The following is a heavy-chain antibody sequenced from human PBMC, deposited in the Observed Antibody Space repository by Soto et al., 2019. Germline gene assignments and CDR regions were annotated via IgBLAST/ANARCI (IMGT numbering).Heavy chain of an antibody. CDR2: IYYSGST. D-gene: IGHD6-13*01. V-gene: IGHV4-31*03. CDR1: GGSISSGGYY. CDR3: ARDSPAANSPYYYYGMDV. J-gene: IGHJ6*02. Sequence: PSETLSLTCTVSGGSISSGGYYWSWIRQHPGKGLEWIGYIYYSGSTYYNPSLKSRVTISVDTSKNQFSLKLSSVTAADTAVYYCARDSPAANSPYYYYGMDVWGQGTTVTVSS.